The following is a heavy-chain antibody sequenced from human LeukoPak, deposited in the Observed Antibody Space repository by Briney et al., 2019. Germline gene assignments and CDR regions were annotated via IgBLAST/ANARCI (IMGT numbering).Heavy chain of an antibody. Sequence: GASVKVSCKASGYTFTSYGISWVRQAPGQGLEWMGWISAYNGNTNYAQKLQGRVTMTTDTSTSTAYMELRSLRSDDTAVYYCARMETPAYSGSYYWPQCYWGQGTLVTVSS. CDR1: GYTFTSYG. J-gene: IGHJ4*02. D-gene: IGHD1-26*01. CDR2: ISAYNGNT. CDR3: ARMETPAYSGSYYWPQCY. V-gene: IGHV1-18*01.